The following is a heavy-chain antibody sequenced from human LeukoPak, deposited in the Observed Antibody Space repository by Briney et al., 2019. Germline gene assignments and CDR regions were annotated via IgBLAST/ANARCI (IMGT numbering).Heavy chain of an antibody. CDR3: ARDQRYYYDSSGYYHFDY. Sequence: ASVKVSCEASGYTFTSYGISWVRQAPGQGLEWMGGIIPIFGTANYAQKFQGRVTITTDESTSTAYMELSSLRSEDTAVYYCARDQRYYYDSSGYYHFDYWGQGTLVTVSS. D-gene: IGHD3-22*01. J-gene: IGHJ4*02. CDR2: IIPIFGTA. CDR1: GYTFTSYG. V-gene: IGHV1-69*05.